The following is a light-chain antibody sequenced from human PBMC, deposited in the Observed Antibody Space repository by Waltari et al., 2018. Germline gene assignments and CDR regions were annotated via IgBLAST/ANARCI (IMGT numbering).Light chain of an antibody. V-gene: IGKV3-20*01. Sequence: ELVLTQSPGTLSLSPGESATLSCRASQSVSRALAWYQQKPGQAPRLLIYGTSNRATGIPDRFSGSGSGTDFSLTISRLEPEDVAVYCCQHYVRLPATFGQGTKVEIK. CDR2: GTS. CDR3: QHYVRLPAT. J-gene: IGKJ1*01. CDR1: QSVSRA.